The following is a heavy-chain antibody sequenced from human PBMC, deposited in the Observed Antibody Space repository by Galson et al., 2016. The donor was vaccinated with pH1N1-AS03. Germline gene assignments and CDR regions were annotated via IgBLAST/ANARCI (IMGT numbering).Heavy chain of an antibody. CDR2: IRIHRRDDT. V-gene: IGHV1-18*04. Sequence: SVKVSCKASGYNFATYGVSWVRQAPGRGPEWMGRIRIHRRDDTHYARNFRDRATMTMDTSTNIAYLELRALRSDDTAIYYCARQDYDDYYFNGMDVWGQGTTVIVSS. J-gene: IGHJ6*02. D-gene: IGHD4-17*01. CDR3: ARQDYDDYYFNGMDV. CDR1: GYNFATYG.